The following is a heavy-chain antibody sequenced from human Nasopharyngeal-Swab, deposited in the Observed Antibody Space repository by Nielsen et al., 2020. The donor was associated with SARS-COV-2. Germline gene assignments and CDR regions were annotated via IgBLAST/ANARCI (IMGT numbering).Heavy chain of an antibody. V-gene: IGHV6-1*01. CDR3: ARDSALSVDY. D-gene: IGHD3-16*02. CDR2: TYYKYKGYN. J-gene: IGHJ4*02. Sequence: SETVSRTCAISGDSVPSNSAAWHWIRQSPSRGLEWLGRTYYKYKGYNDYAVSVKGRITINQDTSKNQFSLQLNSVTPEDTADYYCARDSALSVDYWGQGTLVTVSS. CDR1: GDSVPSNSAA.